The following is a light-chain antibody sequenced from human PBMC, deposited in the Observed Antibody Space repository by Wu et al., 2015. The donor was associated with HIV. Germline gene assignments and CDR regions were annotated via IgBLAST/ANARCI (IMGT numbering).Light chain of an antibody. CDR1: QSIHGN. CDR3: QQYNNWPLT. Sequence: EIVMTQSPATLSVSPGDRATLSCGASQSIHGNLAWYQQKPGQAPRLLISGASTRATGIPVRFSGSGSGTEFTLTISSLRSEDAASYYCQQYNNWPLTFGQGTKVGIK. J-gene: IGKJ1*01. CDR2: GAS. V-gene: IGKV3-15*01.